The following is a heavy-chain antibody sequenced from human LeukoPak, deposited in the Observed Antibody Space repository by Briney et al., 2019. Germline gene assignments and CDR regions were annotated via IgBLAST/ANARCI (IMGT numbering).Heavy chain of an antibody. D-gene: IGHD3-10*01. Sequence: SETLSLTCTVSGGSISSGDHYWSWIRQPPGKGLEWIGYIYYSGSTYYNPSLKSRVTISVDTSKNQFSLKLSSVTAADTAVYYCASSMVRGVKSYFDYWGQGTLVTVSS. CDR3: ASSMVRGVKSYFDY. CDR1: GGSISSGDHY. J-gene: IGHJ4*02. CDR2: IYYSGST. V-gene: IGHV4-30-4*01.